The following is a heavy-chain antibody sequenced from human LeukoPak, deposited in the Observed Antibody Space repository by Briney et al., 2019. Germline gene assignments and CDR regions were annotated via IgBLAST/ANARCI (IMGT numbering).Heavy chain of an antibody. J-gene: IGHJ6*02. V-gene: IGHV3-21*06. Sequence: GGSPRLSCASSGFTFSCYIMNWGRAAPEGGEGWVSSMSSSSSYMYYADSVKGQFTISRDNAKNSLYLQMNSIRAEDTAVYYCARDRDVPAIGMDVWGQGTTVTVSS. CDR1: GFTFSCYI. CDR2: MSSSSSYM. CDR3: ARDRDVPAIGMDV.